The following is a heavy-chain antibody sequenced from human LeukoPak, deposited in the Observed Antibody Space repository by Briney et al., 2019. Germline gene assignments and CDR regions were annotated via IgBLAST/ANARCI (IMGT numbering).Heavy chain of an antibody. CDR1: GYTFTSYD. V-gene: IGHV1-8*03. J-gene: IGHJ6*03. CDR2: MNPNSGNT. D-gene: IGHD2-2*01. CDR3: ARASRLAAPAAVYYMDV. Sequence: ASVKVSCKASGYTFTSYDINWVRQATGQGLEWMGWMNPNSGNTGYAQKFQGKVTITRNTSISTAYMELSSLRSEDTAVYYCARASRLAAPAAVYYMDVWGKGTTVTVSS.